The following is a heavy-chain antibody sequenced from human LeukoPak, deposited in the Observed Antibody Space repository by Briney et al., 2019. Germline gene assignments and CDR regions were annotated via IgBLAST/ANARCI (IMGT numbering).Heavy chain of an antibody. D-gene: IGHD2-21*01. J-gene: IGHJ4*02. CDR2: ISSSSSYI. Sequence: VGSLRLSCAASGFTFSSYAMSWVRQAPGEGLEWVSAISSSSSYIYYADSVKGRFTISRDNAKNSLYLQMNSLRAEDTAVYYCAPRGVVSSYCFDYWGQGTLVTVSS. CDR1: GFTFSSYA. V-gene: IGHV3-21*01. CDR3: APRGVVSSYCFDY.